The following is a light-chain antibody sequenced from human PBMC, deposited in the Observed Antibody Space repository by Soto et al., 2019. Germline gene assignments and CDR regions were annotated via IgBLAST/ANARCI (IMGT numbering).Light chain of an antibody. CDR3: QQYGSSPPIT. Sequence: EIVLTQSPATLSLSPGQRATLSCRSSQSVGSYLAWYQQKPGQAPRLLIYGASSRATGIPDRFSGSGSGTDFTLTISRLEPEDFAVYYGQQYGSSPPITFGQGTRLEIK. CDR2: GAS. V-gene: IGKV3-20*01. CDR1: QSVGSY. J-gene: IGKJ5*01.